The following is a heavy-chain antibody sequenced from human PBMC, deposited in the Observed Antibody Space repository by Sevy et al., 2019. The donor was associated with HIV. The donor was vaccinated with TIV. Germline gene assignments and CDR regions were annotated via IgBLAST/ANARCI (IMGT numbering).Heavy chain of an antibody. CDR3: ARCRGHYSIDY. CDR2: IGTAAGVT. CDR1: GFTFNTYS. V-gene: IGHV3-48*02. J-gene: IGHJ4*02. D-gene: IGHD2-21*01. Sequence: GGSLRLSCAASGFTFNTYSLIWVRQTPGKGLEWLSFIGTAAGVTYYADSVKGRFTISRDNAKNTLYLQMNSLRDEDTAVYYGARCRGHYSIDYWGQGTLVTVSS.